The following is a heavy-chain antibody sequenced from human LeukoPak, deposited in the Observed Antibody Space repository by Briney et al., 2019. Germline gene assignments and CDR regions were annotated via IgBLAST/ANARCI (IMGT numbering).Heavy chain of an antibody. D-gene: IGHD3-10*01. J-gene: IGHJ6*02. CDR1: GFTFSSYA. V-gene: IGHV3-23*01. Sequence: PGGSLRLSCAASGFTFSSYAMSWVRQAPGKGLEWVSAISGSGGSIYYADSVKGRFTISRDNSKNTLYLQMNSLRAEDTAVYYCAKELRITMVRGVSYGMDVWGQGTTVTVSS. CDR2: ISGSGGSI. CDR3: AKELRITMVRGVSYGMDV.